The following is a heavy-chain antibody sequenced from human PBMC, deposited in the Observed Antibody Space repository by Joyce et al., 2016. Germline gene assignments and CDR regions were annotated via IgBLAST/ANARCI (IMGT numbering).Heavy chain of an antibody. J-gene: IGHJ4*02. V-gene: IGHV1-18*01. CDR3: ARDYYGDFGS. CDR2: ISTDNGNT. D-gene: IGHD3-10*01. Sequence: QVQLVQSGADVKKPGTSVKVSCKASGYTFVSYGISWVRQAPGQGLEWMGWISTDNGNTKYGQKFQGRVTMTTDTSTTTAYMELRSLRSDDTAVYYCARDYYGDFGSWGQGTLVTVSS. CDR1: GYTFVSYG.